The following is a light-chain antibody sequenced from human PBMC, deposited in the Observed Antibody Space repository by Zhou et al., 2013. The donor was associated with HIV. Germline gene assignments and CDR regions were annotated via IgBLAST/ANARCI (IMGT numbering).Light chain of an antibody. J-gene: IGKJ3*01. CDR2: KVS. CDR3: LQDNKSPFT. CDR1: QSLVYSDGDTY. Sequence: DIVLTQTPLSSLVTLGQPASISCRSSQSLVYSDGDTYLSWLHQRPGQPPRLLIYKVSTRFSGVPDRFSGSGAGTDFTLTISSLQPEDFATYYCLQDNKSPFTFGPGTRVEVK. V-gene: IGKV2-24*01.